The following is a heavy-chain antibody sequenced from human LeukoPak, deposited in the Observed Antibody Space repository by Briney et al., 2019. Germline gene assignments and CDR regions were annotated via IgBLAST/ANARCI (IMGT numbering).Heavy chain of an antibody. J-gene: IGHJ4*02. CDR3: ARKGYSYGGFDY. D-gene: IGHD5-18*01. CDR2: IKQDGSEK. CDR1: GFTFSTYW. V-gene: IGHV3-7*01. Sequence: GGSLRLSCAASGFTFSTYWMSWVRQAPGKGLEWVANIKQDGSEKYYVGSVKGRFTISRDNAENSLYLQMNSLRAEDTAVDYCARKGYSYGGFDYWGQGTLVTVSS.